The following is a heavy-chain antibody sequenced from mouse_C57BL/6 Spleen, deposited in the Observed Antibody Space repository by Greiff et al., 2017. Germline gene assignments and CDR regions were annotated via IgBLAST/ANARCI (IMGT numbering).Heavy chain of an antibody. CDR2: ISDGGSYT. Sequence: EVQRVESGGGLVKPGGSLKLSCAASGFTFSSYAMSWVRQTPEKRLEWVATISDGGSYTYYPDNVKGRFTISRDNAKNNLYLQMSHLKSEDTAMXYCARDSLFFITTVVATGYFDVWGTGTTVTVSS. J-gene: IGHJ1*03. D-gene: IGHD1-1*01. CDR1: GFTFSSYA. CDR3: ARDSLFFITTVVATGYFDV. V-gene: IGHV5-4*01.